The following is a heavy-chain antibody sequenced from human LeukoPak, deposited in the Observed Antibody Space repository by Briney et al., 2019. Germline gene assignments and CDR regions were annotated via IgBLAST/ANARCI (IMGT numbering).Heavy chain of an antibody. J-gene: IGHJ4*02. CDR1: GFTFSSYA. Sequence: GGSLRLSXAASGFTFSSYAMSWVRQAPGKGLEWVSAISGSGVTTYYADSVKGRFTISRDNSKNTLYLQMNSLRAEDTALYYCAKDRDYYLVGFFDYWGQGTLVTVSS. CDR3: AKDRDYYLVGFFDY. CDR2: ISGSGVTT. V-gene: IGHV3-23*01. D-gene: IGHD3-10*01.